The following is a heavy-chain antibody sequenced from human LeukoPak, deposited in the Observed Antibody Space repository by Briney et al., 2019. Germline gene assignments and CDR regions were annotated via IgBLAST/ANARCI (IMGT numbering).Heavy chain of an antibody. V-gene: IGHV3-30*02. CDR3: AKEVAYGDYYDY. CDR2: IRYDGSNK. J-gene: IGHJ4*02. CDR1: GFTFSRYG. D-gene: IGHD4-17*01. Sequence: PGGSLRLSCAASGFTFSRYGMHWVRQAPGKGLEWVAFIRYDGSNKYYADSVKGRFTISRDNSKNTLYLQMNSLRAEDTAVYYCAKEVAYGDYYDYWGQGTLVTVSS.